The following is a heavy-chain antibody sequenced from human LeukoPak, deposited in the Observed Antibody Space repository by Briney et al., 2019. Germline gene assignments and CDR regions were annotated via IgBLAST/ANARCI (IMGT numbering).Heavy chain of an antibody. J-gene: IGHJ4*02. D-gene: IGHD2-21*02. V-gene: IGHV3-23*01. CDR2: ISGSGGST. Sequence: PGGSLRLSCVASGFTFSSYAMSWVRQAPGKGLEWVSGISGSGGSTYHADSVRGRLTVSRDNSKNTLYLQMNSLRAEDTAVYYCAEDASGDLSSFDYWGQGTLVTVSS. CDR3: AEDASGDLSSFDY. CDR1: GFTFSSYA.